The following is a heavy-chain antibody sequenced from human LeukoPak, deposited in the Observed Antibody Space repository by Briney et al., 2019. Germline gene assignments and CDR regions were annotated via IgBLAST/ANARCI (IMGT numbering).Heavy chain of an antibody. CDR3: ARGRMYSSSWYVDY. J-gene: IGHJ4*02. V-gene: IGHV4-61*02. CDR2: IYTSGST. Sequence: SETLSLTCTVSGGSISSGSYYWSWIRQPAGKGLEWIGRIYTSGSTNYNPSLKSRVTISVDTSKNQFSLKLSSVTAADTAVYYCARGRMYSSSWYVDYWGQGTLVTVSS. CDR1: GGSISSGSYY. D-gene: IGHD6-13*01.